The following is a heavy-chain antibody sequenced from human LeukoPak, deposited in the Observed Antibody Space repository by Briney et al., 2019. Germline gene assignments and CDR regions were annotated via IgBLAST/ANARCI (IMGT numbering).Heavy chain of an antibody. J-gene: IGHJ1*01. Sequence: GGSLRLSCAASGFTFDDYAMHWVRQAPGKGLEWVSGISWNSGSIGYADSVKGRFTISRDNAKNSLYLQMNSLRAEDTALYYCAKDHYYDSSGHGYFQHWGQGTLVTVSS. CDR1: GFTFDDYA. D-gene: IGHD3-22*01. CDR3: AKDHYYDSSGHGYFQH. CDR2: ISWNSGSI. V-gene: IGHV3-9*01.